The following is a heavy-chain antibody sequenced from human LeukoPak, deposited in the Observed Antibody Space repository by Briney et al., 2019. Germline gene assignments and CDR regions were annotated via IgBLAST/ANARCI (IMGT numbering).Heavy chain of an antibody. CDR3: ARDPFLGSPGY. J-gene: IGHJ4*02. V-gene: IGHV4-59*01. Sequence: SETLSLTCTVSGGSISSYYWSWIRQPPGKGLKWIGYIYYSGSTNYNPSLKSRVTISVDTSKNQFSPKLSSVTAADTAVYYCARDPFLGSPGYWGQGTLVTVSS. CDR2: IYYSGST. CDR1: GGSISSYY. D-gene: IGHD7-27*01.